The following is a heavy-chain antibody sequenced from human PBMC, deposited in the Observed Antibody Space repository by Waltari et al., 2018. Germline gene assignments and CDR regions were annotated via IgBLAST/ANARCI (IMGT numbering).Heavy chain of an antibody. Sequence: QAQLQESGPGLVKPTQTLSLTCTVSGGSMSRATYWWPWIRQPAGQGLECVGRIHSRGTTNDNPSLESRVTISLDTSKNQFSLRLRSVTAADTAIYYCTRGGAPDANWFDPWGQGTLVTVSS. V-gene: IGHV4-61*02. J-gene: IGHJ5*02. CDR1: GGSMSRATYW. D-gene: IGHD2-2*01. CDR3: TRGGAPDANWFDP. CDR2: IHSRGTT.